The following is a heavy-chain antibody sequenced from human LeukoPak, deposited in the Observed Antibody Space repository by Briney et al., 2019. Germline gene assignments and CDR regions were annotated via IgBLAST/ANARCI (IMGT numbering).Heavy chain of an antibody. Sequence: GASVKVSCKASGGTFSSYAISWVRQAPGQGLEWMGGIIPIFGTANYARKFQGRVTITADESTSTAYMELSSLRSEDTAMYYCARQGSMARPFDYWGQGTLVTVSS. V-gene: IGHV1-69*13. CDR3: ARQGSMARPFDY. CDR2: IIPIFGTA. CDR1: GGTFSSYA. J-gene: IGHJ4*02. D-gene: IGHD5-24*01.